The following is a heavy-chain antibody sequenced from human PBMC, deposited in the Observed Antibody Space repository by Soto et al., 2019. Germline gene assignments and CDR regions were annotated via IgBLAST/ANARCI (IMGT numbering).Heavy chain of an antibody. CDR3: AREVTYGGGSFSLGL. CDR1: GYFFTSYY. V-gene: IGHV1-2*02. CDR2: INPNNGGT. D-gene: IGHD3-10*01. J-gene: IGHJ4*02. Sequence: ASEKVSCKTSGYFFTSYYIHWVRQAPGQGLEWMGWINPNNGGTNSAQKFQGRVTMTSDTSINTAYMEITSLRSDDTALYYCAREVTYGGGSFSLGLWGQGTLVTVSS.